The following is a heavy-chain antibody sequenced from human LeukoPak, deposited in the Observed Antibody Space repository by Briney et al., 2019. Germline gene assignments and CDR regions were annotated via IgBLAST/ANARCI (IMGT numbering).Heavy chain of an antibody. J-gene: IGHJ4*02. V-gene: IGHV1-69*13. D-gene: IGHD6-13*01. CDR1: GGTFSSYA. CDR2: IIPIFGTA. Sequence: ASVKVSCKASGGTFSSYAISWVRQAPGQGLEWMGGIIPIFGTANYAQKFQGRVTITADESTSTAYMELSSLRSGDTAVYYCNLEEGSSSWTGLDYWGQGTLVTVSS. CDR3: NLEEGSSSWTGLDY.